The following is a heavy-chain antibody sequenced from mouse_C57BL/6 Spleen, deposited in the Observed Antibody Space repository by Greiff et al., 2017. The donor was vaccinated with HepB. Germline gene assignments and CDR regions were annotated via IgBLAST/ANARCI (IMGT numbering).Heavy chain of an antibody. CDR3: ARKGSYGKDAMDY. D-gene: IGHD1-1*02. CDR2: ILPGSGST. J-gene: IGHJ4*01. Sequence: QVQLQQSGAELMKPGASVKLSCKATGYTFTGYWIEWVKQRPGHGLEWIGEILPGSGSTNYNEKFKGKATFTADTSANTAYMQLSSLTTEDSALYYWARKGSYGKDAMDYWGQGTSVTVSS. CDR1: GYTFTGYW. V-gene: IGHV1-9*01.